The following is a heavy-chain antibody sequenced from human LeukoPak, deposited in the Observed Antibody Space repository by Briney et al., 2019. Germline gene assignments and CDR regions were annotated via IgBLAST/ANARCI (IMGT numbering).Heavy chain of an antibody. V-gene: IGHV3-48*01. Sequence: PGGSLRLSCAASGFTFSSYSMNWVRQAPGRGVEWLSYISSSSSTIYYADSVKGRFTISRDNAKNSLYLQMNSLRAEDTAVYYCARGARTVVVPAAPDYWGQGTLVTVSS. CDR2: ISSSSSTI. CDR1: GFTFSSYS. J-gene: IGHJ4*02. CDR3: ARGARTVVVPAAPDY. D-gene: IGHD2-2*01.